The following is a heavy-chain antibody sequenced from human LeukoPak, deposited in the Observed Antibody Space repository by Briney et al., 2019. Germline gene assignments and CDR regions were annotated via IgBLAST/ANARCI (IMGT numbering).Heavy chain of an antibody. Sequence: GGSLRLSCAVSGFPFGSFAMTWVRQAPGKGLEWVSSISDNGGSTYYADSVKGRFTISRDNAKNSLYLQMNSLRAEDTAVYYCARDESGCTDYWGQGTLVTVSS. D-gene: IGHD5-12*01. J-gene: IGHJ4*02. V-gene: IGHV3-23*01. CDR3: ARDESGCTDY. CDR1: GFPFGSFA. CDR2: ISDNGGST.